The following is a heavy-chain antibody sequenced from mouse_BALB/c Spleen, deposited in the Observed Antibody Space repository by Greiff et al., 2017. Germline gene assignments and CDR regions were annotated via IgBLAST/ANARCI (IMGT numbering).Heavy chain of an antibody. CDR3: TRVGYGYFDY. D-gene: IGHD1-1*01. Sequence: EVQGVESGGGLVKPGGSLKLSCAASGFTFSSYTMSWVRQTPEKRLEWVATISSGGSYTYYPDSVKGRFTISRDNAKNTLYLQMSSLKSEDTAMYYCTRVGYGYFDYWGQGTTLTVSS. J-gene: IGHJ2*01. CDR1: GFTFSSYT. V-gene: IGHV5-6-4*01. CDR2: ISSGGSYT.